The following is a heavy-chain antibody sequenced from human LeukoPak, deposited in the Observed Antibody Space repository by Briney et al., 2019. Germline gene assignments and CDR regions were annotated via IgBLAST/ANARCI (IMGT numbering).Heavy chain of an antibody. V-gene: IGHV1-2*02. Sequence: ASVKVSCKASGYTFTGYYMHWVRQAPGQGLEWMGWINPNSGGTNYAQKFQGRVTMTRDTSISTAYMELSRLRSDDTAVYYCASLTLGNMYYYDSSGYPREGVDYFDYWGQGTLVTVSS. CDR1: GYTFTGYY. D-gene: IGHD3-22*01. J-gene: IGHJ4*02. CDR2: INPNSGGT. CDR3: ASLTLGNMYYYDSSGYPREGVDYFDY.